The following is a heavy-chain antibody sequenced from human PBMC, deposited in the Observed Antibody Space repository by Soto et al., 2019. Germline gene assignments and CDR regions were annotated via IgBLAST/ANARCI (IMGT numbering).Heavy chain of an antibody. CDR2: INPSGGST. J-gene: IGHJ5*02. V-gene: IGHV1-46*01. D-gene: IGHD3-9*01. Sequence: ASVKVSCKASGYTFTSYYMHWVRQAPGQGLEWMGVINPSGGSTSYAQKFQGRVTMTRDTSTSTVYMELSSLRSEDTAVYYCSRTNYDILTGSFTTQFGFDPWGQGTLVTVSS. CDR3: SRTNYDILTGSFTTQFGFDP. CDR1: GYTFTSYY.